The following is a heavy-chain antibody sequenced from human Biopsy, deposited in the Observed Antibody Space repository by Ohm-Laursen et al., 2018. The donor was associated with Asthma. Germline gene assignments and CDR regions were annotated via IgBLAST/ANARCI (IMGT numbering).Heavy chain of an antibody. V-gene: IGHV3-30*19. D-gene: IGHD3-3*01. CDR2: GGSYYDGGLK. J-gene: IGHJ4*02. Sequence: SLRLSCAASGFTFSNSGMHWVRQAPGKGLEWVAVGGSYYDGGLKYYADSVNGRVTVSRDDSKNTLYLQMNSLRPDDTAVYYCARDLMEWYLPAFDFWGQGTLVTVSS. CDR3: ARDLMEWYLPAFDF. CDR1: GFTFSNSG.